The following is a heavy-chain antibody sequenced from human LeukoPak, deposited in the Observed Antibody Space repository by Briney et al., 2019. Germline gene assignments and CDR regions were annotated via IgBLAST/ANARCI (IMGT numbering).Heavy chain of an antibody. CDR3: ARVHSDFWSGHSYYFDY. Sequence: SQTLSLTCAISGDSVSSNSAAWNWIRQSPSRGLEWLGRTYYWSKWYNDYAVSVKSRITINPDTSKNQFSLQLSSVTAADTAVYYCARVHSDFWSGHSYYFDYWGQGTLVTVSA. J-gene: IGHJ4*02. D-gene: IGHD3-3*01. CDR1: GDSVSSNSAA. V-gene: IGHV6-1*01. CDR2: TYYWSKWYN.